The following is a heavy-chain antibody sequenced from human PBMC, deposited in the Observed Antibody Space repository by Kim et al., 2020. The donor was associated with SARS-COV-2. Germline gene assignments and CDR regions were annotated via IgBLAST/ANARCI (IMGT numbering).Heavy chain of an antibody. CDR3: AKRGVVVTSWSAFDI. CDR1: GFTFSSFA. CDR2: ISGTGDRT. Sequence: GGSLRLSCAASGFTFSSFAMNWVRQAPGKGLEWVSTISGTGDRTYYADSVEGRFAISRDNSKNTLYLQMNSLRAEDTAVYFCAKRGVVVTSWSAFDIWGQGKMVPVSS. V-gene: IGHV3-23*01. D-gene: IGHD3-22*01. J-gene: IGHJ3*02.